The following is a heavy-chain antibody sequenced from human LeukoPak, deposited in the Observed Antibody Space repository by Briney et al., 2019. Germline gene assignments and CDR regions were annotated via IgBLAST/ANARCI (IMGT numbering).Heavy chain of an antibody. CDR2: IIPILGIA. V-gene: IGHV1-69*04. D-gene: IGHD1-26*01. CDR3: ARDLRGYSGSYYWFDP. CDR1: GGTFSSYT. J-gene: IGHJ5*02. Sequence: SVKVPCKASGGTFSSYTISWVRQAPGQGLEWMGRIIPILGIANYAQKFQGRVTITADKSTSTAYMELSSLRSEDTAVYYCARDLRGYSGSYYWFDPWGQGTLVTVSS.